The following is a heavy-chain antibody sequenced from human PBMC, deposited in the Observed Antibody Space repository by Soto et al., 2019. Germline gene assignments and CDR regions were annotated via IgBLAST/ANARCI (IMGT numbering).Heavy chain of an antibody. D-gene: IGHD5-12*01. Sequence: SETLSLTCTVAGGSISSYYWSWIRQPPGKGLEWIGEINHSGSTNYNPSLKSRVTISVDTSKNQFSLKLSSVTAADTAVYYCARGSEWLRQNLYYYYYYMDVWGKGTTVTVSS. CDR1: GGSISSYY. J-gene: IGHJ6*03. CDR2: INHSGST. CDR3: ARGSEWLRQNLYYYYYYMDV. V-gene: IGHV4-34*01.